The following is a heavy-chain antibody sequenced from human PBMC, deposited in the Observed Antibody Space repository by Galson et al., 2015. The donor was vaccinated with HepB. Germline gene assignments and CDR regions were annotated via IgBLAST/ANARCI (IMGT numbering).Heavy chain of an antibody. CDR1: GGTFSSYA. V-gene: IGHV1-69*13. Sequence: SVKVSCKASGGTFSSYAISWVRQAPGQGLEWMGGIIPIFGTANYAQKFQGRVTITADESTSTAYMELSSLRSEDTAVYYCAREASGYSGYDYDAGYYYYYYMDVWGKGTTVTVSS. CDR2: IIPIFGTA. J-gene: IGHJ6*03. CDR3: AREASGYSGYDYDAGYYYYYYMDV. D-gene: IGHD5-12*01.